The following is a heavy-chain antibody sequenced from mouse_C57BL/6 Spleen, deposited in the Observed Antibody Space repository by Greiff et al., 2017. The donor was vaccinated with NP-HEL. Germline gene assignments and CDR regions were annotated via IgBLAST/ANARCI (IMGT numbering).Heavy chain of an antibody. CDR1: GFTFSDYG. V-gene: IGHV5-17*01. Sequence: DVMLVESGGGLVKPGGSLKLSCAASGFTFSDYGMHWVRQAPEKGLEWVAYISSGSSTIYYADTVKCRFTISRDNAKKTLFLQMTSLRSEDTAMYYCARGLLRSGYYFDYWGQGTTLTVSS. CDR3: ARGLLRSGYYFDY. D-gene: IGHD1-1*01. CDR2: ISSGSSTI. J-gene: IGHJ2*01.